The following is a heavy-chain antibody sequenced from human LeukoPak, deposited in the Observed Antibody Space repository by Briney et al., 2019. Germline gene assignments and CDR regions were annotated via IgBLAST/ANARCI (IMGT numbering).Heavy chain of an antibody. CDR3: AREVANWFDP. Sequence: SETLSLTCAVSGGSISSSNWWSWVRQPPGKGLEWIGEIYHSGSTNYNPSLKSQVTISVDKSKNQFSLKLSSVTAADTAVYYCAREVANWFDPWGQGTLVTVSS. V-gene: IGHV4-4*02. CDR1: GGSISSSNW. D-gene: IGHD2-15*01. J-gene: IGHJ5*02. CDR2: IYHSGST.